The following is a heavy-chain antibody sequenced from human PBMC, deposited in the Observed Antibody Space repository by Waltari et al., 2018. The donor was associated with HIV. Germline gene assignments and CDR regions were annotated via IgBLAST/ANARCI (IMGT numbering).Heavy chain of an antibody. CDR3: VRGGGSWLYDMYYYQGLDV. CDR1: GFTFTNYV. V-gene: IGHV1-18*01. J-gene: IGHJ6*02. CDR2: IRAYDGNK. Sequence: VQLVQSGPEMRKPGASVKISCRASGFTFTNYVFSWLRQAPGQGLEWLGWIRAYDGNKDSAQKFKGRITLTTDTSTTTAYLEVRSLRSDDTAIYHCVRGGGSWLYDMYYYQGLDVWGQGTTVIVSS. D-gene: IGHD2-8*01.